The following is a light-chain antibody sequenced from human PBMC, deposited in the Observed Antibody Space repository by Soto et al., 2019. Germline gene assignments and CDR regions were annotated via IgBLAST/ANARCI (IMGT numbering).Light chain of an antibody. CDR1: SSDVGAYNY. CDR2: DVS. J-gene: IGLJ2*01. CDR3: CSLAGGNIFRV. Sequence: QSALTQPRSVSGSPGQSVTISCTGTSSDVGAYNYVSWYQHHPGKAPKFIIFDVSSRPSGVPDRFSGSKSGNTASLTISGLQAEDEDDYYCCSLAGGNIFRVFGGGTKLTVL. V-gene: IGLV2-11*01.